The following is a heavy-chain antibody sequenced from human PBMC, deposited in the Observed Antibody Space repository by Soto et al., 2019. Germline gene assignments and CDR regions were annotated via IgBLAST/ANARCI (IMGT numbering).Heavy chain of an antibody. V-gene: IGHV1-69*02. CDR1: GGTFSSYP. J-gene: IGHJ6*02. CDR3: ARSNYYGSGKEGMDV. Sequence: ASVKVSCKASGGTFSSYPFSWVRQAPGQGLEWMGRIIPILGIANYAQKFQGRVTITADKSTSTAYMELSSLRSEDTAVYYCARSNYYGSGKEGMDVWGQGTTVTVSS. D-gene: IGHD3-10*01. CDR2: IIPILGIA.